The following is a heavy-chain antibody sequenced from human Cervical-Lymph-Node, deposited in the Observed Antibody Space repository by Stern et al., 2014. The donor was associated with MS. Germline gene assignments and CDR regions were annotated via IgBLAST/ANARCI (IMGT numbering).Heavy chain of an antibody. CDR2: ISPTTGTT. CDR1: GYTLTNHY. J-gene: IGHJ4*02. D-gene: IGHD6-13*01. V-gene: IGHV1-46*01. CDR3: ARDIAAAATGFDY. Sequence: VQLVESGAAVREPGNSVKVYCKTSGYTLTNHYIHWVRQAPGQGLEWMGIISPTTGTTTHAQKFQGRVTMTRDTATSTVYMDLSSLRSEDTAVYFCARDIAAAATGFDYWGQGTLLTVSS.